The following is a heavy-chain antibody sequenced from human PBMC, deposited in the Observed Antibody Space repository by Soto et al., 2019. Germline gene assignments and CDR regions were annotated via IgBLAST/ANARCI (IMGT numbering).Heavy chain of an antibody. V-gene: IGHV1-58*01. J-gene: IGHJ6*02. D-gene: IGHD2-8*01. CDR3: ARALRNGYFYGMDI. CDR2: IVVGSGNT. Sequence: SVKVSCRASGFTFTSSAVQWVRQARGQRLEWIGWIVVGSGNTNYAQKFQERVTITSDTSSSTAYMELSSLRSEDTAVYYCARALRNGYFYGMDIWGQGTTVTVSS. CDR1: GFTFTSSA.